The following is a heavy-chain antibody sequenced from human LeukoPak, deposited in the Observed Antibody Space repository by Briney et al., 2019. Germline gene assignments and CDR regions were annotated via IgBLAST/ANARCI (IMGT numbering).Heavy chain of an antibody. J-gene: IGHJ4*02. CDR2: ISGSGGST. CDR1: GFTFSSYG. CDR3: AKTARFGELGGFDY. Sequence: PGGSLRLSCAASGFTFSSYGVSWVRQAPGKGLEWVSAISGSGGSTYYADSVKGRFTISRDNSKNTLYLQMNSLRAEDTAVYYCAKTARFGELGGFDYWGQGTLVTVSS. D-gene: IGHD3-10*01. V-gene: IGHV3-23*01.